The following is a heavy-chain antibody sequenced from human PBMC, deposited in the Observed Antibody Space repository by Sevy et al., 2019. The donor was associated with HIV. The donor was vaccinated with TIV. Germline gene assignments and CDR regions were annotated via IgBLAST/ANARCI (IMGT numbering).Heavy chain of an antibody. Sequence: ASVKVSCKASGFTFTSSAVQWVRQARGQRLEWIGWIVVGSGITNYAQKFQERVTITRDMSTSTAYMELSSLRSEDTAVYYCAAGMVAYDSSGYYVEYWGQGTLVTVSS. CDR1: GFTFTSSA. D-gene: IGHD3-22*01. CDR2: IVVGSGIT. J-gene: IGHJ4*02. CDR3: AAGMVAYDSSGYYVEY. V-gene: IGHV1-58*01.